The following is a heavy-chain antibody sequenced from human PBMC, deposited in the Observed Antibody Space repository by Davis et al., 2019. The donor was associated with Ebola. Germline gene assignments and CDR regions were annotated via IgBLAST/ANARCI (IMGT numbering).Heavy chain of an antibody. CDR3: ARLVTRSFDY. CDR2: VFPRYSDT. J-gene: IGHJ4*01. D-gene: IGHD2-2*01. CDR1: GYSFTSYW. Sequence: GGSLRLSCKGSGYSFTSYWIGRVRQTARKGLGWVGIVFPRYSDTRYSPSFQGQVTISVDRSISTAYLQLGSLKASDNATYYCARLVTRSFDYWGHGTVVTVSS. V-gene: IGHV5-51*01.